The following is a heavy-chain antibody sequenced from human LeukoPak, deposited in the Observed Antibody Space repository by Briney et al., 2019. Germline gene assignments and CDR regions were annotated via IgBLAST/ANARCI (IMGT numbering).Heavy chain of an antibody. Sequence: GGSLRLSCAASGFTFGDYAMHWVWQAPGQGLEWVSGINWNSGDINYADSVKGRFTISRDNAKNSVYLQMNSLRAEDTALYYCAKDWRGYYYYLDVWGKGTTVTVSS. CDR3: AKDWRGYYYYLDV. CDR1: GFTFGDYA. CDR2: INWNSGDI. J-gene: IGHJ6*03. D-gene: IGHD3-10*01. V-gene: IGHV3-9*01.